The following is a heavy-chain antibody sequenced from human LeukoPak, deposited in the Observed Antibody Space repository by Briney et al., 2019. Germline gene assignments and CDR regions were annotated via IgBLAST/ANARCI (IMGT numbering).Heavy chain of an antibody. CDR1: GFTFSSYW. CDR2: IKQDGSEK. CDR3: ARARVYDSSGYKYYFDY. V-gene: IGHV3-7*01. D-gene: IGHD3-22*01. Sequence: GGSLRLSCAASGFTFSSYWMSWVRQAPGKGLEWVANIKQDGSEKYYVDSVKGRFTISRDNAKNSLYLQMNSLRAEDTAVYYCARARVYDSSGYKYYFDYWGQGTLVTVSP. J-gene: IGHJ4*02.